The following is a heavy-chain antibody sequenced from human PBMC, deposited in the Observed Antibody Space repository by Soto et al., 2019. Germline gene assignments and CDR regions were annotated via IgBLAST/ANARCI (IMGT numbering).Heavy chain of an antibody. V-gene: IGHV4-34*01. Sequence: SETLSLTCAVYGGSFSGYYWSWIRQPPGKGLEWIGEINHSGSTNYNPSLKSRVTTSVDTSKNQFSLKLSSVTAADTAVYYCARMAVNTGTIGYWGQGTLVTVSS. D-gene: IGHD1-1*01. CDR1: GGSFSGYY. CDR2: INHSGST. CDR3: ARMAVNTGTIGY. J-gene: IGHJ4*02.